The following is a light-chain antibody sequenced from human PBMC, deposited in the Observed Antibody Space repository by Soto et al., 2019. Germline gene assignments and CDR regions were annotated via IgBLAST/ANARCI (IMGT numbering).Light chain of an antibody. CDR3: QQRANWPLT. J-gene: IGKJ1*01. CDR2: DAS. V-gene: IGKV3-11*01. Sequence: EIVLTQSPATLSMSPGERATLSCRASQSVSSYFAWYQQKPGQAPRLLIYDASNRATGIPARFSGSASGTDFTLTISILEPEDFAVYYCQQRANWPLTFGKGTRVEIK. CDR1: QSVSSY.